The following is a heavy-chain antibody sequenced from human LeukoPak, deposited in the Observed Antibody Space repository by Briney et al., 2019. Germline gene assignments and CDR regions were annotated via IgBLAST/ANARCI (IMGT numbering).Heavy chain of an antibody. D-gene: IGHD2-2*02. Sequence: SGPTLVNPTETLTLTCTFSGFSLRTSGVGVGWIRQPPGKALEWLALIYWDDVKRYSQSLKSRLTITKDTSKNQVVLTMTNMDPVDTATYYCAHRDLYCSSASCYSADAFDLWGQGTMVTVSS. CDR2: IYWDDVK. J-gene: IGHJ3*01. CDR1: GFSLRTSGVG. V-gene: IGHV2-5*02. CDR3: AHRDLYCSSASCYSADAFDL.